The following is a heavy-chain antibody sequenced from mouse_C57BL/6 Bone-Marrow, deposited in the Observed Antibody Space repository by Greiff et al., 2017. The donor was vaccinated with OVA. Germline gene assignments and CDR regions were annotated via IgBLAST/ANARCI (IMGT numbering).Heavy chain of an antibody. Sequence: EVQLVESGGGLVQPGGSLKLSCAASGFTFSDYGMAWVRQAPRKGPEWVAFISNLAYSIYYADTVTGRFTISRENAKNTLYLEMSSLRSEDTAMYYCARTGGGPYYFDYWGQGTTLTVSS. CDR3: ARTGGGPYYFDY. CDR2: ISNLAYSI. J-gene: IGHJ2*01. V-gene: IGHV5-15*01. CDR1: GFTFSDYG.